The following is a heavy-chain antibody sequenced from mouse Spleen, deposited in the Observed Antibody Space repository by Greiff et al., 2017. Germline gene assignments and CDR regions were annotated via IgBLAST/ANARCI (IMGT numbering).Heavy chain of an antibody. V-gene: IGHV1-4*01. CDR3: ARENYYGTRREWFAY. CDR1: GYTFTSYT. Sequence: QVQLQQSGAELARPGASVKMSCKASGYTFTSYTVHWVKQRPGQGLEWIGYINPSSGYTKYNQKFKDKATLTADKSTSTAYMQLSSLTSEDSAVYDCARENYYGTRREWFAYWGQGTLVTVSA. J-gene: IGHJ3*01. D-gene: IGHD1-1*01. CDR2: INPSSGYT.